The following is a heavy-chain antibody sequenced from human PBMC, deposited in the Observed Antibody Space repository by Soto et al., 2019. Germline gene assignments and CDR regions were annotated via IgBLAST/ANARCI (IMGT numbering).Heavy chain of an antibody. CDR3: ASSRVVTTYFDY. CDR1: GGSISRAGYS. Sequence: QLQLQESGSRLVKPSQTLSITCAVSGGSISRAGYSWSWIRQSPGKGLEWIGYIYNSGSTFYNPSLKSRLTISVDRSMNQLSLQLNSVTAADTAVYYCASSRVVTTYFDYWGQGTLVTVSS. V-gene: IGHV4-30-2*06. CDR2: IYNSGST. D-gene: IGHD2-21*02. J-gene: IGHJ4*02.